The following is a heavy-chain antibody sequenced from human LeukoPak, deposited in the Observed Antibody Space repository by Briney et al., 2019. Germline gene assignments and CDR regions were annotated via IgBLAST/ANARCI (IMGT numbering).Heavy chain of an antibody. CDR1: GGSLSNYY. J-gene: IGHJ5*02. CDR2: IFYSGST. CDR3: ARDSSGYYHWFDP. Sequence: SETLSLTCTVSGGSLSNYYWGWIRQPPGKGLEWIGNIFYSGSTYYSPSLRSRVTISLDTSRNQFSLKLNSVTAADTAVYYCARDSSGYYHWFDPWGQGTLVTVSS. D-gene: IGHD3-22*01. V-gene: IGHV4-39*07.